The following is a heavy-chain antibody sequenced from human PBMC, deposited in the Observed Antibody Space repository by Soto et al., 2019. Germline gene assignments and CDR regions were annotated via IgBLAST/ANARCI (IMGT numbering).Heavy chain of an antibody. Sequence: LRLSCAASGFTFDDYGMSWVRQAPGKGLEWVSGINWNGGSTGYADPVKGRFTISRDNAKNSLYLQMNSLRAEDTALYHCARDLQPITIFGVVTAPYMDVWGKGTTVTVSS. V-gene: IGHV3-20*01. CDR2: INWNGGST. D-gene: IGHD3-3*01. CDR1: GFTFDDYG. CDR3: ARDLQPITIFGVVTAPYMDV. J-gene: IGHJ6*03.